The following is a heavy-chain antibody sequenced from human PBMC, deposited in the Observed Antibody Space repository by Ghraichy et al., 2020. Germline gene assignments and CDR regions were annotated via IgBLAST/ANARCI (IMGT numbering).Heavy chain of an antibody. D-gene: IGHD6-13*01. J-gene: IGHJ4*02. V-gene: IGHV1-18*01. CDR3: ARVYSSSWSEEDYFDY. CDR2: ISAYNGNT. Sequence: ASVKVSCKASGYTFTSYGISWVRQAPGQGLEWMGWISAYNGNTNYAQKLQGRVTMTTDTSTSTAYMELRSLRSDDTAVYYCARVYSSSWSEEDYFDYWGQGTLVTVSS. CDR1: GYTFTSYG.